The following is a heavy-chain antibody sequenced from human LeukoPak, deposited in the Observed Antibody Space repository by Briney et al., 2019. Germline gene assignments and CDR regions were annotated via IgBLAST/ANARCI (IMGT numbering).Heavy chain of an antibody. D-gene: IGHD1-1*01. CDR1: GRTFSDYW. J-gene: IGHJ4*02. V-gene: IGHV3-7*01. CDR3: ARGHRGLQY. CDR2: IKPDGSEK. Sequence: GGSLRLSCAVTGRTFSDYWKTRVRQAPGEGLEWVATIKPDGSEKYYVDSVKGRFTISRDNAKNSLYLQMNSLRAEDTAVYYCARGHRGLQYWGQGTLVTVSS.